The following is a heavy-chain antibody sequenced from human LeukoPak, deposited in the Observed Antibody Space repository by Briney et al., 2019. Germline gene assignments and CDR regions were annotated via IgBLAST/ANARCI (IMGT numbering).Heavy chain of an antibody. CDR3: ARDWNTVTTSRCFQH. J-gene: IGHJ1*01. CDR2: IKQDGSEK. D-gene: IGHD4-17*01. Sequence: PGGSLRLSCAASGFTFSSYWMSWVRQAPGKGLEWVANIKQDGSEKYYVDSVKGRFTISRDNAKNTLYLQMNSRRAEDTAVYYCARDWNTVTTSRCFQHWGQGTLVTVSS. CDR1: GFTFSSYW. V-gene: IGHV3-7*01.